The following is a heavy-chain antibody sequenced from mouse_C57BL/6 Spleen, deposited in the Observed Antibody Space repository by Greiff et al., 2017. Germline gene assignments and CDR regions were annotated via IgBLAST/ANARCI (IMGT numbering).Heavy chain of an antibody. J-gene: IGHJ2*01. CDR1: GYAFSSSW. D-gene: IGHD2-2*01. CDR2: IYPGDGDT. V-gene: IGHV1-82*01. CDR3: ATTTMVTYFDY. Sequence: QVQLKQSGPELVKPGALVKISCKASGYAFSSSWMNWVKQRPGKGLEWIGRIYPGDGDTNYNGKFKGKATLTADKSSSTAYMQLSSLTSEDSAVYFCATTTMVTYFDYWGQGTTLTVSS.